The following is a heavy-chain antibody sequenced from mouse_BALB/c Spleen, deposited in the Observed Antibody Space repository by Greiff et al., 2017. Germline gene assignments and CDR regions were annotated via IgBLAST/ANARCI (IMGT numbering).Heavy chain of an antibody. Sequence: VQVVESGPGLVAPSQSLSITCTVSGLSLTSYGVHWVRQPPGKGLEWLGVIWAGGSTNYNSALMSRLSISKDNSKSQVFLKMNSLQTDDTAMYYCARGYDGAWFAYWGQGTLVTVSA. V-gene: IGHV2-9*02. J-gene: IGHJ3*01. CDR1: GLSLTSYG. CDR2: IWAGGST. D-gene: IGHD2-3*01. CDR3: ARGYDGAWFAY.